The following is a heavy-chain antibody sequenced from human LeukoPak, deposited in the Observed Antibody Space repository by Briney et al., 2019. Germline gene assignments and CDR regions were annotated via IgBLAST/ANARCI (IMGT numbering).Heavy chain of an antibody. D-gene: IGHD6-13*01. V-gene: IGHV4-59*08. CDR1: GGSISSYY. CDR2: VYHSGNT. CDR3: ARHESSSSWVPFDY. Sequence: SETLSLTCTVSGGSISSYYWSWIRQPPGKGLEWLGYVYHSGNTNYNPSLKSRVTISVDTSKNQFSLKLSSVTAADTAVYYCARHESSSSWVPFDYXXXXXXVTXSS. J-gene: IGHJ4*01.